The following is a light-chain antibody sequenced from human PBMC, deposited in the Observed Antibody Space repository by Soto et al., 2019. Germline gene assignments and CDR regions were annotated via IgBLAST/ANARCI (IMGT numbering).Light chain of an antibody. CDR1: QSVSSN. V-gene: IGKV3-15*01. CDR2: GAS. J-gene: IGKJ3*01. Sequence: EIVMTQSPATLSVSPGERATLSCRASQSVSSNLAWYQQKPGQAPRLLIYGASTRATGIPARFSGSGSRTEFTLTISSLQSEDFAVYYCQPYNNWPPFTFGPGTKVDIK. CDR3: QPYNNWPPFT.